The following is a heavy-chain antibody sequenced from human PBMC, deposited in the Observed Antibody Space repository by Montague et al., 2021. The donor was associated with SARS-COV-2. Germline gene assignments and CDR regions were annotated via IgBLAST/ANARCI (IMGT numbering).Heavy chain of an antibody. CDR3: ARASGKKTIFGVVISYFDY. V-gene: IGHV4-31*03. J-gene: IGHJ4*02. CDR1: GGSISSGGYY. CDR2: IYYSGST. Sequence: TLSLTCTVSGGSISSGGYYWSWIRQHPGKGLEWIGYIYYSGSTYYXPSLRSRVTISVDTSKNQFPLKLSSVTAADTAAYYCARASGKKTIFGVVISYFDYWGQGTLVTVSS. D-gene: IGHD3-3*01.